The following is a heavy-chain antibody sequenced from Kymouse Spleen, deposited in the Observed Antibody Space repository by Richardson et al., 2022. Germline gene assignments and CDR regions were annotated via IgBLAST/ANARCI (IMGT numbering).Heavy chain of an antibody. D-gene: IGHD6-6*01. CDR1: GGSFSGYY. Sequence: QVQLQQWGAGLLKPSETLSLTCAVYGGSFSGYYWSWIRQPPGKGLEWIGEINHSGSTNYNPSLKSRVTISVDTSKNQFSLKLSSVTAADTAVYYCAREGVSSIAARWFDPWGQGTLVTVSS. J-gene: IGHJ5*02. V-gene: IGHV4-34*01. CDR3: AREGVSSIAARWFDP. CDR2: INHSGST.